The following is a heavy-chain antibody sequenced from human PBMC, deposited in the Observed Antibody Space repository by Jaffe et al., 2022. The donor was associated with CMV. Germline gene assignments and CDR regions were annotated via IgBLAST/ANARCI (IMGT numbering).Heavy chain of an antibody. V-gene: IGHV4-4*07. CDR3: ARDGEWAWNGSGYYYYYYGMDV. CDR2: IYTSGST. J-gene: IGHJ6*02. Sequence: QVQLQESGPGLVKPSETLSLTCTVSGGSISSYYWSWIRQPAGKGLEWIGRIYTSGSTNYNPSLKSRVTMSVDTSKNQFSLKLSSVTAADTAVYYCARDGEWAWNGSGYYYYYYGMDVWGQGTTVTVSS. CDR1: GGSISSYY. D-gene: IGHD3-22*01.